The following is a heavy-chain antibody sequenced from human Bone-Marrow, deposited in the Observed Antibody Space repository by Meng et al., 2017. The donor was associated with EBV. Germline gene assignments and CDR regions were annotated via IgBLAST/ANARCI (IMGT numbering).Heavy chain of an antibody. D-gene: IGHD6-13*01. V-gene: IGHV4-30-4*01. CDR3: ASGSTAAGTDY. Sequence: QVPVQDAGPGPVKPSQTLSLTCAVSGGSISSGGYYWSWIRQPPGKGLEWIGYIYYSGSTYYNPSLKSRVTISVDTSKNQFSLKLSSVTAADTAVYYCASGSTAAGTDYWGQGTLVTVSS. CDR2: IYYSGST. J-gene: IGHJ4*02. CDR1: GGSISSGGYY.